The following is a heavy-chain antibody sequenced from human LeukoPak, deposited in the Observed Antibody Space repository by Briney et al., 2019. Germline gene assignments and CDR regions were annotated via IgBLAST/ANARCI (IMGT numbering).Heavy chain of an antibody. D-gene: IGHD2-2*01. V-gene: IGHV3-48*02. J-gene: IGHJ4*02. CDR1: GFTFSWFT. CDR2: ISDSAI. CDR3: ARGGGCTSTGCYWIDY. Sequence: AGGPLRLSCAASGFTFSWFTMNWVRQAPGKGLEWVSHISDSAIYYADSVKGRFTISRDNAKNLLYLQMNSLRDEDTAVYYCARGGGCTSTGCYWIDYWGQGTLVTVSS.